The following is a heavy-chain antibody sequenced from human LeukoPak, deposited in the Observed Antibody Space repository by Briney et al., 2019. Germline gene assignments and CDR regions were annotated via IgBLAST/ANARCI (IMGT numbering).Heavy chain of an antibody. CDR1: GFTFSIFG. J-gene: IGHJ4*02. Sequence: GGSLRLSCAASGFTFSIFGLNWVRQAPGKGLEWAALISYDGSNEYYADSVKGRFTISRDNSKNTLYLQMSSLRAEDTAVYYCARGFYYGSGSYPDYFDYWGQGTLVTVSS. CDR3: ARGFYYGSGSYPDYFDY. CDR2: ISYDGSNE. V-gene: IGHV3-30*03. D-gene: IGHD3-10*01.